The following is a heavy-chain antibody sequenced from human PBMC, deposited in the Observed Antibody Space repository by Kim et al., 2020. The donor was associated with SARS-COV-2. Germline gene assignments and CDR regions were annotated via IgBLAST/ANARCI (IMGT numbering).Heavy chain of an antibody. CDR2: ISGSGGST. J-gene: IGHJ6*02. CDR1: GFTFSSYA. CDR3: AKWMEIVVVPGVPGYYYGMDV. V-gene: IGHV3-23*01. D-gene: IGHD2-2*03. Sequence: GGSLRLSCAASGFTFSSYAMSWVRQAPGKGLEWVSAISGSGGSTYYADSVKARFTISRDNSKNTLYLQMNSLRAEDTAVYYCAKWMEIVVVPGVPGYYYGMDVWGQGTTVTVSS.